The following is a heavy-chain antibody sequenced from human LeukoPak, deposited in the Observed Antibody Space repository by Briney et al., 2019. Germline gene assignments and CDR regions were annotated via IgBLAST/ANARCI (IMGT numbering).Heavy chain of an antibody. CDR1: GGSISYYY. CDR3: ARQGNGDLYYFDY. V-gene: IGHV4-59*08. CDR2: IYYSGST. Sequence: SETLSLTCTVPGGSISYYYWSWIRQPPGKGLEWIGYIYYSGSTKYNPSLKSQITISVDTSKNQFSLKLSSVTAADTAMYYCARQGNGDLYYFDYWGQGTLVTVSS. J-gene: IGHJ4*02. D-gene: IGHD4-17*01.